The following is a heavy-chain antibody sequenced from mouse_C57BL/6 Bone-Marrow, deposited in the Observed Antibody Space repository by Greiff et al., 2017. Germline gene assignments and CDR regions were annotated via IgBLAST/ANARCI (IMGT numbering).Heavy chain of an antibody. CDR3: AKKGDYYYGRRYAY. V-gene: IGHV1-81*01. CDR2: IYPRSGNT. Sequence: QVQLKQSGAELARPGASVKLSCKASGYTFTSYGISWVKQRTGQGLEWIGEIYPRSGNTYYNEKFKGKATLTADKSSSTAYMELRSLTSEDSAVYFCAKKGDYYYGRRYAYWGQGTLVTVSA. J-gene: IGHJ3*01. D-gene: IGHD1-1*01. CDR1: GYTFTSYG.